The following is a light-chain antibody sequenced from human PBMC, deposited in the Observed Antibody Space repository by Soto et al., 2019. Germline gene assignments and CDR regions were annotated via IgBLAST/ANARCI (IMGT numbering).Light chain of an antibody. V-gene: IGLV2-14*03. CDR1: SSDVGGYNY. CDR2: DVT. CDR3: SSYTNSNTRQIV. Sequence: QSALTQPASVSGSPGQSITISCTGTSSDVGGYNYVSWYQHHPGKAPKLIIYDVTNRPSGVSNPFSGSKSGNTASLTISGLQPEDEADYYCSSYTNSNTRQIVFGTGTKHTVL. J-gene: IGLJ1*01.